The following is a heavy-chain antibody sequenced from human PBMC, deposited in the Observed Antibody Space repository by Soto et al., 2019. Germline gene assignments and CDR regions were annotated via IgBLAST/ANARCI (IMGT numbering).Heavy chain of an antibody. D-gene: IGHD6-13*01. Sequence: GGSLRLSCAASGFTFSSYGMHWVRQAPGKGLEWVAVIWYDGSNKYYADSVKGRFTISRDNSKNTLYLQMNSLRAEDTAVYYCARDFTSSSSLFAYYYYGMDVWGQGTTVTVSS. CDR1: GFTFSSYG. CDR3: ARDFTSSSSLFAYYYYGMDV. V-gene: IGHV3-33*01. CDR2: IWYDGSNK. J-gene: IGHJ6*02.